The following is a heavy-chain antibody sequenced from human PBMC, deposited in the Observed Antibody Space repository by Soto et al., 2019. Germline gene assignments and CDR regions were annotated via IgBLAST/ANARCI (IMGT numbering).Heavy chain of an antibody. D-gene: IGHD2-21*02. V-gene: IGHV3-23*01. J-gene: IGHJ4*02. CDR2: ISGSGGTT. Sequence: GGSLRLSCAASGFTFSSYAMNWVRQAPGKGLEWVLAISGSGGTTYYADSVKGRFTISRDNSKNTLYLQMNTLRAEDTAVYYCARGGFRGDFANFDYWGQGALVTVSS. CDR3: ARGGFRGDFANFDY. CDR1: GFTFSSYA.